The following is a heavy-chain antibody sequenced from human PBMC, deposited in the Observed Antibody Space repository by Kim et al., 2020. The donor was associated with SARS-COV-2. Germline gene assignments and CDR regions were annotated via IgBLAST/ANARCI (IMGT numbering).Heavy chain of an antibody. J-gene: IGHJ3*01. D-gene: IGHD3-22*01. CDR2: TYYRSDWHI. CDR3: ARTAFFDGSGFQRESGFDL. CDR1: GDGVSTNSAA. V-gene: IGHV6-1*01. Sequence: SQTLSLTCAISGDGVSTNSAAWNWLRQSPSRGLEWLGRTYYRSDWHIDYAKSVRPRMTILIDTSMNQISLLLKSVTPEDTAQYYCARTAFFDGSGFQRESGFDLWGQGTMVTVSS.